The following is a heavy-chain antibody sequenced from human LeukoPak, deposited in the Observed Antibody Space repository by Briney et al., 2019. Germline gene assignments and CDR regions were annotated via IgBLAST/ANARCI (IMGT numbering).Heavy chain of an antibody. Sequence: GASLQISCKGSGSIFTSYWIGWVRQLPGKGLEWMGIIYPGDSDTRYSPSFQGQVTISADKSISTAYLQWSSLKASDTAMYYCARRSQRAFDYWGQGTLVTVSS. D-gene: IGHD1-1*01. CDR3: ARRSQRAFDY. CDR2: IYPGDSDT. CDR1: GSIFTSYW. J-gene: IGHJ4*02. V-gene: IGHV5-51*01.